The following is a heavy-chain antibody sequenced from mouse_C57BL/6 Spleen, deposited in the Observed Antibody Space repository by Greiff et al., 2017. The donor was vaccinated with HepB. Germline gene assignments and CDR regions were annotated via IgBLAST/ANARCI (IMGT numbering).Heavy chain of an antibody. Sequence: GSMKLSFFSSFCTFSTSFLPWVRQSPEKGLEWVAQIRLKSDNYATHYAESVKGRFTISRDDSKSSVYLQMNNLRAEDTGIDYCTGDYGSSYRFAYWGQGTLVTVSA. CDR2: IRLKSDNYAT. V-gene: IGHV6-3*01. J-gene: IGHJ3*01. CDR1: FCTFSTSF. D-gene: IGHD1-1*01. CDR3: TGDYGSSYRFAY.